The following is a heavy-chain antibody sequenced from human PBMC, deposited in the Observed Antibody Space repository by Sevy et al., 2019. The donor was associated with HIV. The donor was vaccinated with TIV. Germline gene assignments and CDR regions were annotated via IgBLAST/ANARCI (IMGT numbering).Heavy chain of an antibody. CDR3: TRGQLWLISYFDY. J-gene: IGHJ4*02. Sequence: GGSLRLSCTASGFTFGDYAMSWFRQAPGKGLEWVGFIRSKAYGGTTEYAASVKARFTISRDDSKSIAYLQMKSLKTEDTAVYYCTRGQLWLISYFDYWGQGTLVTVS. V-gene: IGHV3-49*03. CDR2: IRSKAYGGTT. D-gene: IGHD5-18*01. CDR1: GFTFGDYA.